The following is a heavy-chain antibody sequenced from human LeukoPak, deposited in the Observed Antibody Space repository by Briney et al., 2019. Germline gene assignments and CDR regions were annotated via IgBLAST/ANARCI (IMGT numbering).Heavy chain of an antibody. CDR2: ISHDGSNK. Sequence: GGSLRLSCAASGFTFSSYAMHWVRQAPGKGLEWVAVISHDGSNKYYADSVKGRFTISRDNSKNTLYLQMNSLRAEDTAVYYCAKRTSGSSWYSSDYWGQGTLVTVSS. CDR3: AKRTSGSSWYSSDY. CDR1: GFTFSSYA. J-gene: IGHJ4*02. V-gene: IGHV3-30*18. D-gene: IGHD6-13*01.